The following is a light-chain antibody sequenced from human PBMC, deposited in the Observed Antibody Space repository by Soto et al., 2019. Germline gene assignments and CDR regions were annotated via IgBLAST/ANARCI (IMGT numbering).Light chain of an antibody. Sequence: ELVMTQSPATLSLSPGDSATLSCRGSQSITRNLAWYQQSPGQAPRLLIYGAYTRATGIPARFSGSGSGTEFTLTINSLQSEDFAVYYCQQYNNWPMWTFGQGTKVDIK. CDR1: QSITRN. V-gene: IGKV3-15*01. CDR2: GAY. J-gene: IGKJ1*01. CDR3: QQYNNWPMWT.